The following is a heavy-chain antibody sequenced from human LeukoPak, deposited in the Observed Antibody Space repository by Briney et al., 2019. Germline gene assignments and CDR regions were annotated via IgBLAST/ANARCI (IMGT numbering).Heavy chain of an antibody. J-gene: IGHJ4*02. CDR2: IKQDGSEK. D-gene: IGHD1-14*01. Sequence: GGSLRLSCAASGFTFSSYWMSWVRQAPGKGLEWVANIKQDGSEKYYVDSVKGRFTISRDNAKNSLYLQMNSLRAEDTAVYYCARGGRTEPDYFDYWGQGTLVTVSS. CDR1: GFTFSSYW. V-gene: IGHV3-7*03. CDR3: ARGGRTEPDYFDY.